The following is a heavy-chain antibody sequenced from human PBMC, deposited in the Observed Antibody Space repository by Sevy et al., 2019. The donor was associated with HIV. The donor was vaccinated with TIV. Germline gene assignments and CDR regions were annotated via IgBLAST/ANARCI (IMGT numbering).Heavy chain of an antibody. V-gene: IGHV1-18*01. J-gene: IGHJ4*02. Sequence: ASVKVSCKASGYTFTSYGISWVRQAPGQWLEWMGWISAYNGNTNYAQKLQGTVTMTTDTSTSTAYMELRSLRSDDTAVYYCARSIGAWLFLDYWGQGTLVTVSS. CDR1: GYTFTSYG. CDR2: ISAYNGNT. CDR3: ARSIGAWLFLDY. D-gene: IGHD3-9*01.